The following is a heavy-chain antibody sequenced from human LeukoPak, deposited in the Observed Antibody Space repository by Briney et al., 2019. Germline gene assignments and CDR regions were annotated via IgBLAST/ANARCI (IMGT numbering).Heavy chain of an antibody. D-gene: IGHD4-23*01. V-gene: IGHV3-48*03. CDR2: ISKTGNSI. Sequence: GGSLRLSCAASGFSFSSYEMNWVRQAPGKGLEYVSYISKTGNSIYYVDSVKGRFTISRDNAQNSLYLQMNSLRAEDTAIYYCVRGGNSDGSNWFDPWGQGTLVIVSS. CDR3: VRGGNSDGSNWFDP. J-gene: IGHJ5*02. CDR1: GFSFSSYE.